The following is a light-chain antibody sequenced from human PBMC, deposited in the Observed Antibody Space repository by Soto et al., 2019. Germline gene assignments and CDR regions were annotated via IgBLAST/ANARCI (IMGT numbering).Light chain of an antibody. J-gene: IGLJ2*01. CDR3: LLYYGGAVV. CDR2: STS. V-gene: IGLV7-43*01. CDR1: TGAVTSGYF. Sequence: QAVVTQEPSLTVSPGGRVTLTCASRTGAVTSGYFPNWFQQKPGQAPRTLIYSTSKTHSWTPARFSGSLLGGKAALTLSGVQPDDEAEYYCLLYYGGAVVFGGGTKLTVL.